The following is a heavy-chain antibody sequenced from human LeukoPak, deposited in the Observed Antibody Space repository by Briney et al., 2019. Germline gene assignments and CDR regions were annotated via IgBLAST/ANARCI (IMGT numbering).Heavy chain of an antibody. J-gene: IGHJ4*02. CDR2: IIAYNGNT. D-gene: IGHD3-22*01. CDR3: ARSYYYDSSGSFDY. V-gene: IGHV1-18*01. Sequence: GAAVKASSKDSGYTFTSYGISWGRHAPGQGLEWMGWIIAYNGNTNYAQKLQGRVTMTTDKSTSTAYMELRSLRSDDTAVYYCARSYYYDSSGSFDYWGQGTLVTVSS. CDR1: GYTFTSYG.